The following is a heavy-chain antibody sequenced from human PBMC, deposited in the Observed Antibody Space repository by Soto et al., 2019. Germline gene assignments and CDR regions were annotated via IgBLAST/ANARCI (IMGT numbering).Heavy chain of an antibody. CDR3: GRGSHKLHHYDTSGFYHYVDY. Sequence: XASLWRTGAVCGGSFSDYCWTWIRQPAGKGLEWIGEINDSGSTNYTPSLERRVTISRDTSKNRFSLKLSSVTAADTAVYYCGRGSHKLHHYDTSGFYHYVDYWGQGSLVTVSS. CDR1: GGSFSDYC. D-gene: IGHD3-22*01. J-gene: IGHJ4*02. V-gene: IGHV4-34*01. CDR2: INDSGST.